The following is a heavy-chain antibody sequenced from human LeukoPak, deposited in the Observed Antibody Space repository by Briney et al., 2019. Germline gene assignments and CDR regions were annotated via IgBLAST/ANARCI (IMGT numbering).Heavy chain of an antibody. CDR2: MNPNSGNT. Sequence: ASVKVSCKASGYTFTGYYMHWVRQATGQGLEWMGWMNPNSGNTGYAQKFQGRVTITRNTSISTAYMELSSLRSEDTAVYYCARGCYPRVWWLRYYYYYYMDVWGKGTTVTISS. V-gene: IGHV1-8*03. J-gene: IGHJ6*03. CDR1: GYTFTGYY. D-gene: IGHD5-12*01. CDR3: ARGCYPRVWWLRYYYYYYMDV.